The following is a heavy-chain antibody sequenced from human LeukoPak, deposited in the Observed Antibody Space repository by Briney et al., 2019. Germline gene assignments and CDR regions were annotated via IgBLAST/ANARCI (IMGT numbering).Heavy chain of an antibody. V-gene: IGHV3-21*01. Sequence: GGSLRLSCAASGFTFSSYEVNWVRQAPGKGLEWVSSISSSSTYIYYADSVKGRFTISRDNAKNSLYLQMNSLRAEDTAVYYCASDIVGATGGYYFDYWGQGTLVTVSS. CDR2: ISSSSTYI. J-gene: IGHJ4*02. CDR3: ASDIVGATGGYYFDY. CDR1: GFTFSSYE. D-gene: IGHD1-26*01.